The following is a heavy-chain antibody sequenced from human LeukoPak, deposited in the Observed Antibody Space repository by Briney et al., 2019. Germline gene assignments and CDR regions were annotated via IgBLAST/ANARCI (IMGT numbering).Heavy chain of an antibody. CDR1: GYTFTGYY. CDR3: ARGWGSSSWYRAGY. Sequence: ASVKVSRKASGYTFTGYYMHWVRQAPGQGLEWMGWINPSSGGTNYAQKFQGRVTMTRDTSISTAYMELSRLRSDDTAVYYCARGWGSSSWYRAGYWGQGTLVTVSS. J-gene: IGHJ4*02. CDR2: INPSSGGT. D-gene: IGHD6-13*01. V-gene: IGHV1-2*02.